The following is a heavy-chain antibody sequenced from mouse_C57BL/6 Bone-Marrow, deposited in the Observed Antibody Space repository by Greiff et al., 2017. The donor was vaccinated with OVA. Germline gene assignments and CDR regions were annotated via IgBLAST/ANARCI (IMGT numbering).Heavy chain of an antibody. J-gene: IGHJ2*01. CDR2: IYPRSGNT. D-gene: IGHD1-1*01. Sequence: QVQLQQSGAELARPGASVKLSCKASGYTFTSYGISWVKQRTGQGLEWIGEIYPRSGNTYYNEKFKGKATLTADKSSSTAYMELRSLTSEDSAVYVCASYYYGSSPRSYYFDYWGKGTTLTVSS. V-gene: IGHV1-81*01. CDR1: GYTFTSYG. CDR3: ASYYYGSSPRSYYFDY.